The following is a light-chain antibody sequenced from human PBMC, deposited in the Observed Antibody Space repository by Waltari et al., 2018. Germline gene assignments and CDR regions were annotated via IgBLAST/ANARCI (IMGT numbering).Light chain of an antibody. V-gene: IGLV2-14*03. CDR1: SSDVGGHDY. CDR3: SSYSTSSSLIL. J-gene: IGLJ2*01. CDR2: DVN. Sequence: QSALSQPASVSGSPGQSITISCTGASSDVGGHDYVSWYQQHPGKAPKLIIRDVNNRPSWVVNRFSVSKSGNTASLTISGLQAEDEADYYCSSYSTSSSLILFGEGTKVTVL.